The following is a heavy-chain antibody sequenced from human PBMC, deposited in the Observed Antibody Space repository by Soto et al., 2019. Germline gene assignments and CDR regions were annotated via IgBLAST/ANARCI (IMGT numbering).Heavy chain of an antibody. CDR2: IDWADDK. Sequence: SGPTLVNPTQTLTLTCTFSGFSLSTTGMCVSWIRQPPGKALEWLALIDWADDKYYSTSLKTRLTVSKDTSKNQVVLTMTNVEPVDTATYFCSRAVGGFTYGYPDYWGQGTLVTVSS. D-gene: IGHD5-18*01. CDR3: SRAVGGFTYGYPDY. J-gene: IGHJ4*02. CDR1: GFSLSTTGMC. V-gene: IGHV2-70*01.